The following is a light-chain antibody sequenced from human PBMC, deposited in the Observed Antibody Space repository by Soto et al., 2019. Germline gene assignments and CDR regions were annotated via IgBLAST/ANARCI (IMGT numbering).Light chain of an antibody. Sequence: EIGMTQSPYTLFVSIGEGATLSCRASQSVSSHLAWYQHKPGQAPRLLIYGASTRASGIPARFSGSGSETDFTLTISSLQSEDSAVYYCQQYHNWPPITFGQGTRLEIK. CDR1: QSVSSH. CDR3: QQYHNWPPIT. CDR2: GAS. V-gene: IGKV3-15*01. J-gene: IGKJ5*01.